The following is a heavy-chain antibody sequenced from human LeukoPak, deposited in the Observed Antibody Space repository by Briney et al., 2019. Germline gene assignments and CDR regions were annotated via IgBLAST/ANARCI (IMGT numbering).Heavy chain of an antibody. CDR1: GFTFSDYY. V-gene: IGHV3-11*01. D-gene: IGHD2-21*01. CDR3: ARDIVVLAATYYYYGMDV. J-gene: IGHJ6*02. Sequence: PGGSLRLSCAASGFTFSDYYMSWIRQAPGKGLEWVSYISSSGSTIYYADSVKGRFTISRDNAKNSLYLQMNSLRAEDTAVYYCARDIVVLAATYYYYGMDVWGQGTTVTVSS. CDR2: ISSSGSTI.